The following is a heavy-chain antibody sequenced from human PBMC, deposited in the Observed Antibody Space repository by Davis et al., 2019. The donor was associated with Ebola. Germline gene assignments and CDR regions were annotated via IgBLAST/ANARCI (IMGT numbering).Heavy chain of an antibody. CDR2: IFYRATT. V-gene: IGHV4-59*08. CDR3: ARQITYDDSSDYPIGDFDL. J-gene: IGHJ2*01. Sequence: PSETLSLTCTVSGGSISSYYWNWIRQPPGKGLEWIGYIFYRATTNYNPSLKSRVTISVDTSMNQFSLKLTSVTAADTAVYYCARQITYDDSSDYPIGDFDLWGRGTLVTVSS. CDR1: GGSISSYY. D-gene: IGHD3-22*01.